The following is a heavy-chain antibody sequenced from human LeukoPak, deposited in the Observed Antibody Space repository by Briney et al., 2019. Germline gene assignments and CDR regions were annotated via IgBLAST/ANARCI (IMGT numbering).Heavy chain of an antibody. CDR3: AKTGSTSCYTSVDS. CDR1: GFTFSTYG. Sequence: GGSLRLSCAASGFTFSTYGMSWVRQAPGKGLEWVSAISGGGDSTYYADSVKGRFTISRDNSKNTLYLQMNSLRVEDTAVYYCAKTGSTSCYTSVDSWGQGTLVTVSS. J-gene: IGHJ4*02. CDR2: ISGGGDST. V-gene: IGHV3-23*01. D-gene: IGHD2-2*01.